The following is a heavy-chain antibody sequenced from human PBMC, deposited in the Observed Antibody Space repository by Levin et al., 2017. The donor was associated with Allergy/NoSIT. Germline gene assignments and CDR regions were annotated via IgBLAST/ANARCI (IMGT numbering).Heavy chain of an antibody. CDR2: INPNSGGT. CDR1: GYTFTGYY. Sequence: ASVKVSCKASGYTFTGYYMHWVRQAPGQGLEWMGWINPNSGGTNYAQKFQGRVTMTRDTSISTAYMELSRLRSDDTAVYYCARDSKPPLTGDYSYFDLWGRGTLVTVSS. D-gene: IGHD7-27*01. CDR3: ARDSKPPLTGDYSYFDL. J-gene: IGHJ2*01. V-gene: IGHV1-2*02.